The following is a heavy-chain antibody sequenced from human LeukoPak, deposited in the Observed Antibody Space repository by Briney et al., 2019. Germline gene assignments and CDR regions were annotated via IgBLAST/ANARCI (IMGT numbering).Heavy chain of an antibody. CDR1: GYTLTELS. Sequence: ASVTVSCKVSGYTLTELSMHWVRPAPGNGLEWLGGFDPKDGERFYAQKFQGRVTMTDDTSTDTAYMELSSLRSEDTAVYYCATAVTYYYDSSGYRWAFDIWGQGTMVTVSS. V-gene: IGHV1-24*01. CDR2: FDPKDGER. J-gene: IGHJ3*02. D-gene: IGHD3-22*01. CDR3: ATAVTYYYDSSGYRWAFDI.